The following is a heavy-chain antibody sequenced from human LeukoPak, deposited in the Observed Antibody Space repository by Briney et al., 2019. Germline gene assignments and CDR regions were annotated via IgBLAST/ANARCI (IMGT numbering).Heavy chain of an antibody. CDR2: ISSSSSTI. D-gene: IGHD3-22*01. CDR1: GFTFSSYS. V-gene: IGHV3-48*04. J-gene: IGHJ3*02. CDR3: ARDETVDSSGYIDAFDI. Sequence: GGSLRLSCAASGFTFSSYSMNWVRQAPGKGLEWVSYISSSSSTIYYADSVKGRFTISRDNAKNSLYLQMNSLRAEDTAVYYCARDETVDSSGYIDAFDIWGQGTMVTVSS.